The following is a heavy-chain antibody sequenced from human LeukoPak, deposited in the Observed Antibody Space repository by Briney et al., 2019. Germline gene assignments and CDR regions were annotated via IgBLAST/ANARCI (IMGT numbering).Heavy chain of an antibody. D-gene: IGHD3-10*02. J-gene: IGHJ6*03. Sequence: PSETLSLTCTASGGSLSSDYWSWIRRPPGKGLEWIGYVSYSGTTNYNPSLNSRLTISLDTSKNRFSLNLSSVTAADTAIYFCARYVRGPDYYIDVWGKGTTVTVSS. CDR2: VSYSGTT. CDR3: ARYVRGPDYYIDV. V-gene: IGHV4-59*01. CDR1: GGSLSSDY.